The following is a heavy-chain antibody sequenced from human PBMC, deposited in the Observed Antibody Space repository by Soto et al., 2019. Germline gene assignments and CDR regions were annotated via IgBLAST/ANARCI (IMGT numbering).Heavy chain of an antibody. CDR1: GGSISSGGYY. V-gene: IGHV4-31*03. D-gene: IGHD2-15*01. CDR3: ARVGGYCSGGSCSIRSHWFDP. CDR2: IYYSGST. Sequence: QVQLQESGPGLVKPSQTLSLTGTVSGGSISSGGYYWSWIRQHPGKGLEWIGYIYYSGSTYYNPSLKSRVTISVDTSKNQFSLKLSSVTAADTAVYYCARVGGYCSGGSCSIRSHWFDPWGQGTLVTVSS. J-gene: IGHJ5*02.